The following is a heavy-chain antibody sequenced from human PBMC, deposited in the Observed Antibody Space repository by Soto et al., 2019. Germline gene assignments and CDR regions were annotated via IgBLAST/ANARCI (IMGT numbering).Heavy chain of an antibody. CDR1: GFTLSSYD. CDR3: ARVPNSSGFQDY. J-gene: IGHJ4*02. CDR2: IIRGDSHI. D-gene: IGHD3-22*01. V-gene: IGHV3-48*03. Sequence: GGSLRLYCADYGFTLSSYDLNWVRKAPGKGLEWVSYIIRGDSHIYYADSVKGRFTISRDTAKNSLYLQMNSLRAEDTAVYYCARVPNSSGFQDYWGLGTLVTGTS.